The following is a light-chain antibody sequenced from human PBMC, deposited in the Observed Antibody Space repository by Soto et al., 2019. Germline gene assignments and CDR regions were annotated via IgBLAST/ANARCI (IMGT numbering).Light chain of an antibody. V-gene: IGKV1-39*01. CDR1: QSISSY. Sequence: DIQMTQSPSSLSASVGDRVTITCRASQSISSYLNWYQQKPGKAPKLLIYAASSLQSGVPSRFSGCGSGTDFTLTISSLQPEDFATYYWQQSYSTLTWTFGQGTKVEIK. J-gene: IGKJ1*01. CDR3: QQSYSTLTWT. CDR2: AAS.